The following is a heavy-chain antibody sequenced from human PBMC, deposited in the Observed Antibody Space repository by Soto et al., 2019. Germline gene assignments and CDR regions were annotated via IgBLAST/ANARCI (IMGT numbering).Heavy chain of an antibody. CDR2: ISGSGGST. V-gene: IGHV3-23*01. CDR3: AKDSDIVVVPAWGYYGMDV. J-gene: IGHJ6*02. CDR1: GFTFSSYA. D-gene: IGHD2-2*01. Sequence: PGGSLRLSCAASGFTFSSYAMSWVRQAPGKGLEWVSAISGSGGSTYYADSVKGRFTISRDNSKNTLYLQMNSLRAEDTAVYYCAKDSDIVVVPAWGYYGMDVWGQGTTVTVSS.